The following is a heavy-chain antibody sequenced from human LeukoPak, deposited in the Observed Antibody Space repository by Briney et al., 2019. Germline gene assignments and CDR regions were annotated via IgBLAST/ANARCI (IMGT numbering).Heavy chain of an antibody. CDR3: ARGRYCSSTSCFDY. D-gene: IGHD2-2*01. CDR2: MNPNSGNT. Sequence: GASVKVSCKASGYTFTSYDINWVRQATGQGLEWMGWMNPNSGNTGYAQKFQGRVTMTRNTSISTAYMELSSLRSEDTAVYCCARGRYCSSTSCFDYWGQGTLVTVSS. CDR1: GYTFTSYD. J-gene: IGHJ4*02. V-gene: IGHV1-8*01.